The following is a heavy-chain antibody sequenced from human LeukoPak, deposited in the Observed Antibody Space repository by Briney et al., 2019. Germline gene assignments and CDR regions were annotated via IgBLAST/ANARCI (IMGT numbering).Heavy chain of an antibody. V-gene: IGHV4-34*01. Sequence: SETLSLTCAVYGGSLSSYYWTWVRQPPGKGLEWIGEISHSGGANYSPSLKSRVTISLDTSKKQFSLRLTSVTAADTAVYYCARLTWDLPPGGLYYNYYIDVWDKGATVTVSS. J-gene: IGHJ6*03. CDR1: GGSLSSYY. CDR3: ARLTWDLPPGGLYYNYYIDV. CDR2: ISHSGGA. D-gene: IGHD1-26*01.